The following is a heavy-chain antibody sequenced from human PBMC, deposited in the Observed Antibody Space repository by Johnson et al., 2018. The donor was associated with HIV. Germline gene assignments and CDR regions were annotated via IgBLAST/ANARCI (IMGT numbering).Heavy chain of an antibody. Sequence: QVQLVESGGGVVQPGGSVRLSCAASGFTFSNYGMHWVRQAPGKGLERVAFIRYDGSTKYYADSVKGRFTISRDHSKNTLYLQMNSLRTEDTAVYYCAKPRIQLWLGDAFDIWGQGTMVTVSS. CDR2: IRYDGSTK. J-gene: IGHJ3*02. CDR3: AKPRIQLWLGDAFDI. CDR1: GFTFSNYG. D-gene: IGHD5-18*01. V-gene: IGHV3-30*02.